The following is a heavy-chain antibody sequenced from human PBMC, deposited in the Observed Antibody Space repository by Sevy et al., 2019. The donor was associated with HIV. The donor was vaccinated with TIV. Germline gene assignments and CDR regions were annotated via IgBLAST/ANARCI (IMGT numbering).Heavy chain of an antibody. V-gene: IGHV3-7*01. CDR3: ARGANNLYN. D-gene: IGHD3-10*01. J-gene: IGHJ4*02. CDR1: GFTFSRDW. CDR2: IKADGSET. Sequence: GGSLRLSCAASGFTFSRDWMTWVRQAPGKGLEWVAKIKADGSETYSVDSVKGRFAISRDNAKNALYLQMNSLRAEDTAMYYCARGANNLYNWGQGTLVTVSS.